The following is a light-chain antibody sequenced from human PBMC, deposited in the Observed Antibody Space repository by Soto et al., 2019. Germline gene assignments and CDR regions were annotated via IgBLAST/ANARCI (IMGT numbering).Light chain of an antibody. CDR2: DVN. CDR1: SSDVGGYNY. Sequence: QSALTQPRSVSGSPGQSVTISCTGTSSDVGGYNYVSWHQHHPGKAPKVMIYDVNKRPSGVPDRFSGSKSGNTASLTISGLQAEYEADYYCCSYAGRYTWVFGGGPKLTVL. J-gene: IGLJ3*02. CDR3: CSYAGRYTWV. V-gene: IGLV2-11*01.